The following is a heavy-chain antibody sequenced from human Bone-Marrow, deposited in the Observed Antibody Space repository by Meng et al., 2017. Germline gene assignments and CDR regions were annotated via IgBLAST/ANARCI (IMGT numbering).Heavy chain of an antibody. CDR2: IIPIFGTA. D-gene: IGHD5-12*01. CDR1: GGTFSSYA. CDR3: ARVHGGYRRGYFDY. J-gene: IGHJ4*02. Sequence: SVKVSCKASGGTFSSYAISWVRQAPGQGLEWMGGIIPIFGTANYAQKFQGRVTITADKSTSTAYMELNSLRSEDTAVYYCARVHGGYRRGYFDYWGQGTLVTVSS. V-gene: IGHV1-69*06.